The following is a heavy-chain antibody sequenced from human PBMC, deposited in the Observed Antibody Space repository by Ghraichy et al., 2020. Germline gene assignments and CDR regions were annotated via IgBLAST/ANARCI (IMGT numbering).Heavy chain of an antibody. J-gene: IGHJ4*02. V-gene: IGHV1-69*06. CDR2: IIPIFGTA. CDR1: GGTFSSYA. CDR3: ARASTYDFWSGRPPYFDY. Sequence: SVKVSCKASGGTFSSYAISWVRQAPGQGLEWMGGIIPIFGTANYAQKFQGRVTITADKSTSTAYMELSSLRSEDTAVYYCARASTYDFWSGRPPYFDYWGQGTLVTVSS. D-gene: IGHD3-3*01.